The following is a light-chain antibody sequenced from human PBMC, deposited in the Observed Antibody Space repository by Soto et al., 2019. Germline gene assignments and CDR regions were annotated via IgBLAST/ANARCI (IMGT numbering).Light chain of an antibody. V-gene: IGLV2-11*01. CDR1: SSDVGSYKD. J-gene: IGLJ1*01. CDR3: CAYADTFYV. Sequence: QSVLTQPRSVSGSPGQSVTISCTGTSSDVGSYKDVSWYQHHTGKAPKLMIYDVSERPSGVPDRFSGSKSGNTASLTISGLQAEDEANYYCCAYADTFYVFGTGTRSPS. CDR2: DVS.